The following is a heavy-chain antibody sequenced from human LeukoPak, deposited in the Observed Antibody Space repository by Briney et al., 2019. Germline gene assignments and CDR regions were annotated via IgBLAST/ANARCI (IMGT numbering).Heavy chain of an antibody. CDR2: IYYSGST. CDR3: ARAVRGTRFDP. D-gene: IGHD3-10*01. CDR1: GASISNYY. J-gene: IGHJ5*02. V-gene: IGHV4-59*01. Sequence: SETLSLTCTVSGASISNYYWNWIRQPPGKGLEWIGSIYYSGSTNYNLSLKSRVTISLETSKNQLSLKLSSVTAADTAVYYCARAVRGTRFDPWGQGTLVTVSS.